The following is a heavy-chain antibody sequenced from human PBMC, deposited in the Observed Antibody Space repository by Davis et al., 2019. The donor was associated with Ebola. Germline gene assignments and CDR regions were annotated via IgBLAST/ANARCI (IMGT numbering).Heavy chain of an antibody. CDR1: GFTFSNYR. Sequence: GESLKISCAASGFTFSNYRMSWVRQAPGKGLEWVANIKQDGSEKYYVDSVKGRFTISRDNAKNSLYLQMNSLRAEDTAVYYCAREGRYCSGGSCYLPMIWGQGTLVTVSS. CDR3: AREGRYCSGGSCYLPMI. CDR2: IKQDGSEK. D-gene: IGHD2-15*01. V-gene: IGHV3-7*03. J-gene: IGHJ4*02.